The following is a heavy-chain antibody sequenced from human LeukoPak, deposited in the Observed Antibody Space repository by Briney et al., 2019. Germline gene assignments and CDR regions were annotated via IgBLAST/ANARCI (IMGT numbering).Heavy chain of an antibody. CDR2: IYTSGST. CDR1: GDSISSYY. D-gene: IGHD6-13*01. Sequence: SETLSLTCSVSGDSISSYYWSWIRQPAGKGLEWIGRIYTSGSTNYNPSLKSRVTMSVDTPKNQFSLKVKSVTAADTAVYYCARDQGIEAAGYWFDPWGQGTLVTVSS. V-gene: IGHV4-4*07. CDR3: ARDQGIEAAGYWFDP. J-gene: IGHJ5*02.